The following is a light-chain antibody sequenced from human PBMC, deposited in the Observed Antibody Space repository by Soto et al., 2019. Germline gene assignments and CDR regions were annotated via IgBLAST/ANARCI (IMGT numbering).Light chain of an antibody. V-gene: IGLV2-14*01. CDR1: TSDVGGYNY. CDR2: EVS. Sequence: QSVLTQPASVSGSPGQSITISCTGTTSDVGGYNYVSWYQQYPGKAPKLIIYEVSDRPSGVSNHFSGSKSGNTASLTISGLQPEDEADYYCSSYTNSNTLFYVFGTGTKLTVL. J-gene: IGLJ1*01. CDR3: SSYTNSNTLFYV.